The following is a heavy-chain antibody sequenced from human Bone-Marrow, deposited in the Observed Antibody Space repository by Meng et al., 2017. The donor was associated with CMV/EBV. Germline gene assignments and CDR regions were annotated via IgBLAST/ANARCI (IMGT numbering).Heavy chain of an antibody. CDR1: GFTFSSFA. CDR3: ATGTAGQEYFQH. Sequence: GESLKISCAASGFTFSSFAMHWIRQAPGKGLQWVAYIRHDASGQYYAESVKGRFTISRDNSKNTLYLQMNSLRAEDTAVYYCATGTAGQEYFQHWGQGTLVTVSS. V-gene: IGHV3-30*02. CDR2: IRHDASGQ. D-gene: IGHD1-1*01. J-gene: IGHJ1*01.